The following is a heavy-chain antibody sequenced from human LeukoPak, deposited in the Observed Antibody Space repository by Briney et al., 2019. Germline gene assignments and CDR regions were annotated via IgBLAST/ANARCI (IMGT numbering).Heavy chain of an antibody. J-gene: IGHJ6*02. D-gene: IGHD3-10*01. CDR3: AKDLGKRAGLQWFGELLGLYYGMDV. CDR1: GFTFSTFA. V-gene: IGHV3-23*01. CDR2: ISGGGGNS. Sequence: GGSLRLSCEASGFTFSTFAMTWVRQAPGKGLEWVSAISGGGGNSFYADSVKGRFTISRDNSKNTLDLQMNSLTAEDTAVYYCAKDLGKRAGLQWFGELLGLYYGMDVWGQGTTVTVSS.